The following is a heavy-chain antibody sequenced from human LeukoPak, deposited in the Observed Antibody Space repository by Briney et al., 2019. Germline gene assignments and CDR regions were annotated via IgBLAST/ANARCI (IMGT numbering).Heavy chain of an antibody. J-gene: IGHJ6*02. Sequence: GGSLRLSCAASGFTFSSYSMNWVRQAPGKGLEWVSYISSSSSTIYYADSVKGRFTISRDNAKNSLYLQMNSLRAEDTAVYYCTTGSLLGSGLYYYYGMDVWGQGTTVTVSS. CDR3: TTGSLLGSGLYYYYGMDV. V-gene: IGHV3-48*04. D-gene: IGHD2-15*01. CDR1: GFTFSSYS. CDR2: ISSSSSTI.